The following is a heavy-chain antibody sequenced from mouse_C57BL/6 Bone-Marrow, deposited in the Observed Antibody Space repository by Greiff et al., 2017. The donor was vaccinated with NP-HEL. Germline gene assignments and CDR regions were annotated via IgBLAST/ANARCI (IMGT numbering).Heavy chain of an antibody. D-gene: IGHD2-2*01. CDR3: ARRLWLRHYAMDY. CDR1: GYTFTNYW. Sequence: QVQLKESGAELVRPGTSVKMSCKASGYTFTNYWIGWAKQRPGHGLEWIGDIYPGGGYTNYNEKFKGKATLTADKSSSTAYMQFSSLTSEDSAIYYCARRLWLRHYAMDYWGQGTSVTVSS. CDR2: IYPGGGYT. V-gene: IGHV1-63*01. J-gene: IGHJ4*01.